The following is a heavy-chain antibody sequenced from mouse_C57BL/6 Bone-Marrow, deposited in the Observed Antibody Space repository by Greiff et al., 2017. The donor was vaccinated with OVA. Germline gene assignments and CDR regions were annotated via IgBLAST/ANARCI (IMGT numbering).Heavy chain of an antibody. Sequence: VQLKQSGAELVRPGASVKLSCTASGFNIKDDYMHWVQQRPEQGLEWIGWIDPENGDTEYASKFQGKATITADTSSNTAYLQLSSLTSEDTAVYYCTSYGNFDDWGQGTTLTVSS. J-gene: IGHJ2*01. D-gene: IGHD2-1*01. CDR2: IDPENGDT. CDR1: GFNIKDDY. CDR3: TSYGNFDD. V-gene: IGHV14-4*01.